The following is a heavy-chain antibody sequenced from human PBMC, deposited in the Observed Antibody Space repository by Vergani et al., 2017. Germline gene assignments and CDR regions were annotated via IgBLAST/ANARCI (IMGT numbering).Heavy chain of an antibody. Sequence: QVQLQPWGAGLLTPSETLSLTCAVYGGSFSGYYWSWIRQPPGKGLEWIGEINHSGSTNYNPSLKSRVTKSVDTSKNQFSLKLSAVTAADTAVYYCARGDYVWGSYRYTLFDYWGQGTLVTVSS. V-gene: IGHV4-34*01. CDR1: GGSFSGYY. D-gene: IGHD3-16*02. CDR2: INHSGST. CDR3: ARGDYVWGSYRYTLFDY. J-gene: IGHJ4*02.